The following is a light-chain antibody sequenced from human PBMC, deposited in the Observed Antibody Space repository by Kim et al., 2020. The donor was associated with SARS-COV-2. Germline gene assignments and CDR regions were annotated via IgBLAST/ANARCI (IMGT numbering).Light chain of an antibody. J-gene: IGLJ3*02. CDR1: DLVSKH. V-gene: IGLV3-9*01. CDR2: RDT. CDR3: QVWDGSGVV. Sequence: SYELTQPLSVSVALGQTARIACGGNDLVSKHVHWYQQKAGQAPVVLIYRDTNRPSGIPERFSGSNSGSTATLTISRVQVGDEADYFCQVWDGSGVVFGGGTKLTVL.